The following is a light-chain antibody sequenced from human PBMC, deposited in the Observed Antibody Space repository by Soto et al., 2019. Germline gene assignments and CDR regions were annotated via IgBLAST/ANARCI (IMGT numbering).Light chain of an antibody. CDR2: GAS. Sequence: EIVLTQSPGTLSLSPGERATLSCRASQSVNSNYLAWYQQKPGQAPRILIYGASSRATGIPDRFSGSGSGTVFTLTISRLEPEDLAVYYCQQYGSSPRYTFGQGTKLEIK. CDR3: QQYGSSPRYT. V-gene: IGKV3-20*01. CDR1: QSVNSNY. J-gene: IGKJ2*01.